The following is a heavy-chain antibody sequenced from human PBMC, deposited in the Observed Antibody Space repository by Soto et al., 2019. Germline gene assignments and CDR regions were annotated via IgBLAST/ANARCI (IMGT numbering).Heavy chain of an antibody. Sequence: ASVKVSCKASGYTFTKYDINWVRQATGQGLEWMGWMNPNSGNTGYALKFQGRVTMTRNTAINTAYLELSGLRSEDTAVYYCARRYEYYYFGMDVWGQGTTVTVSS. D-gene: IGHD2-2*01. J-gene: IGHJ6*02. V-gene: IGHV1-8*01. CDR2: MNPNSGNT. CDR1: GYTFTKYD. CDR3: ARRYEYYYFGMDV.